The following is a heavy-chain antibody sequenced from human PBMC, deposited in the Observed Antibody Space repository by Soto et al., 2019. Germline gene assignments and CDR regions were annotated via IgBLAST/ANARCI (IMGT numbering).Heavy chain of an antibody. D-gene: IGHD6-19*01. Sequence: QVQLQQWGAGLLKPSETLSLTCAVYGGSFSGYYWSWIRQPPGKGLEWIGEINHSGSTNYNPSLKSRVTISVDTSKNQFSLKLSSVTAADTAVYYCARGLDIEVAGTRSFDIWGQGTMVTVSS. CDR2: INHSGST. V-gene: IGHV4-34*01. J-gene: IGHJ3*02. CDR1: GGSFSGYY. CDR3: ARGLDIEVAGTRSFDI.